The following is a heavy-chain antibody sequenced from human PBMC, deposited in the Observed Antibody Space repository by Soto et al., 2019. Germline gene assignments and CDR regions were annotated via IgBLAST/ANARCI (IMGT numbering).Heavy chain of an antibody. J-gene: IGHJ5*02. CDR1: GYTFTSYD. CDR3: AREDCSSTSCYTRLWFDP. CDR2: MNPNSGNT. V-gene: IGHV1-8*01. Sequence: ASVKVSCKASGYTFTSYDINWVRQATGQGLEWMGWMNPNSGNTGYAQKFQGRVTMTRNTSISTAYMELSSLRSEDTAVYYCAREDCSSTSCYTRLWFDPWGQGTLVTVSS. D-gene: IGHD2-2*02.